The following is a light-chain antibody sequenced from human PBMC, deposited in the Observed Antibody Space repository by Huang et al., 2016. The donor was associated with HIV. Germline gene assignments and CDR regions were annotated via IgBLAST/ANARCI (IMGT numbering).Light chain of an antibody. Sequence: DAVMTQSPLSLPVPPGEPASISCRSSQSLRHRNGLNYLDWYLQNPGQSPQILIQLGSSLDTGAPDRFSGGGSDTDFSLNISRVEAEDAGIYYCMEALQAPYTFGQGTKLEI. CDR1: QSLRHRNGLNY. CDR2: LGS. V-gene: IGKV2-28*01. CDR3: MEALQAPYT. J-gene: IGKJ2*01.